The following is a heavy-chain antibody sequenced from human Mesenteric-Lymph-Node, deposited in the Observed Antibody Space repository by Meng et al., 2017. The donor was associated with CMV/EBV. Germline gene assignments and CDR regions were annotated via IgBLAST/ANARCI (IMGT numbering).Heavy chain of an antibody. Sequence: SVKVSCKASGGTFSSYAISWVRQAPGQGLEWMGGIIPILDIANYAQKFQGRVTITADKSTSTAYMELSSLRSEDTAVYYCARGSIRRPAAYYYYYYGMDVWGQGTTVTVSS. CDR1: GGTFSSYA. CDR3: ARGSIRRPAAYYYYYYGMDV. D-gene: IGHD2-2*01. V-gene: IGHV1-69*10. CDR2: IIPILDIA. J-gene: IGHJ6*02.